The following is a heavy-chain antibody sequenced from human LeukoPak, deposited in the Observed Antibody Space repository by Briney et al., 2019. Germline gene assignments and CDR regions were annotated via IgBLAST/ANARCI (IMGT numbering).Heavy chain of an antibody. V-gene: IGHV1-69*01. Sequence: ASVKVSCKASGGTFSSYAISWVRQAPGQGLEWMGGIIPIFGTANYAQKFQGRVTITADESTSTAYMELSSLRSEDTAVYYCARDVRDIVVVPAAQNYYYYYMDVWGKGTTVTVSS. CDR2: IIPIFGTA. CDR3: ARDVRDIVVVPAAQNYYYYYMDV. CDR1: GGTFSSYA. D-gene: IGHD2-2*01. J-gene: IGHJ6*03.